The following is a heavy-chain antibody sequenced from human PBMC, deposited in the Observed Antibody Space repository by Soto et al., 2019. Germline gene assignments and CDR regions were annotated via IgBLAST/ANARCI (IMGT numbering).Heavy chain of an antibody. V-gene: IGHV3-7*03. D-gene: IGHD3-3*01. Sequence: LRLSCAASGFSFGDYWMSWVRQAPGKGLEWVAHMKKDGSEKYYVDSVKGRFSVSRDNSKNSLYLQMDSLRAEDTAVYYCAKLGSGYYTGLYFDYWGQGTLVTVSS. CDR3: AKLGSGYYTGLYFDY. CDR2: MKKDGSEK. CDR1: GFSFGDYW. J-gene: IGHJ4*02.